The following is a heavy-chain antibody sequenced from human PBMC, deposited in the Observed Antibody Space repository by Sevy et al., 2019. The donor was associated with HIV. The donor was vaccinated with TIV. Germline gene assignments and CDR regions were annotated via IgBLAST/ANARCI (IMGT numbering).Heavy chain of an antibody. V-gene: IGHV4-59*01. J-gene: IGHJ5*01. Sequence: SETLSLTCTVSGGSMRDYYWSWIRQSPGKGLEWIGYMHHSGRIDYDPSLKSRVTISMDTSKSHFSLNVRSVTAADTAVYFCARVQRKYYDFWTGFCYVDSWGQGTQVTVSS. CDR1: GGSMRDYY. D-gene: IGHD3-3*01. CDR2: MHHSGRI. CDR3: ARVQRKYYDFWTGFCYVDS.